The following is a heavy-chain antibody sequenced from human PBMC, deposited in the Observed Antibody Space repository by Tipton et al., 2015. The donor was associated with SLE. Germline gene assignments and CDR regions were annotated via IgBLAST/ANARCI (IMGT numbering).Heavy chain of an antibody. J-gene: IGHJ3*02. Sequence: TLSLTCAVYGGSFSGYYWSWIRQPPGKGLEWIGEINHSGSTNYKPSLKSRVTISVDTSKNQFSLKLSSVTAADTAVYYCASGILTGNAAFDIWGQGTKVTVSS. D-gene: IGHD3-9*01. CDR1: GGSFSGYY. CDR2: INHSGST. V-gene: IGHV4-34*01. CDR3: ASGILTGNAAFDI.